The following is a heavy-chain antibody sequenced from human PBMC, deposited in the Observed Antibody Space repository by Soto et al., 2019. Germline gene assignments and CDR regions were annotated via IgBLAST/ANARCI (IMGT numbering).Heavy chain of an antibody. CDR2: ISSSSSYT. V-gene: IGHV3-11*06. Sequence: GGSLRLSCAASGFTFSDYYMSWIRQAPGKGLEWVSYISSSSSYTNYADSVKGRFTISRDNAKNSLYLQMNSLRAEDTAVYYCARDSIRVGQQLVVTAYYGMDVWGQGTTVTVSS. CDR3: ARDSIRVGQQLVVTAYYGMDV. J-gene: IGHJ6*02. D-gene: IGHD6-13*01. CDR1: GFTFSDYY.